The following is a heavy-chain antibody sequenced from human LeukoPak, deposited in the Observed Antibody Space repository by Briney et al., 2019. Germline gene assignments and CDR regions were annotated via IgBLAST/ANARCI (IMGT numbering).Heavy chain of an antibody. V-gene: IGHV3-43*01. Sequence: GGSLRLSCAASGFTFGDYTMHWVRQAPGKGLEWVSLITLDGGYTVYADSVKGRFTISRDNSKNTLYLQMNSLRAEDTAVYYCARMGCSSTSCYKYYYYYMDVWGKGTTVTVSS. CDR2: ITLDGGYT. CDR1: GFTFGDYT. CDR3: ARMGCSSTSCYKYYYYYMDV. D-gene: IGHD2-2*02. J-gene: IGHJ6*03.